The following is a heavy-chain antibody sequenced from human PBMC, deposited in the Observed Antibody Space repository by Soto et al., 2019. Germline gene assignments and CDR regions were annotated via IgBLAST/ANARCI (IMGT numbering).Heavy chain of an antibody. CDR3: AKDVLGYCNNGVCYTRSSYYGMDV. CDR1: GFTLSNYG. D-gene: IGHD2-8*01. Sequence: QVQLVESGGGVVQPGRSLTLSCAASGFTLSNYGMHWVRQAQGKGLGGVAVISYDRTAKYYAASVKGRFTISGDNSNNTLYLQMNSLRPEDTAIYYCAKDVLGYCNNGVCYTRSSYYGMDVWGQGTTVTVSS. V-gene: IGHV3-30*18. CDR2: ISYDRTAK. J-gene: IGHJ6*02.